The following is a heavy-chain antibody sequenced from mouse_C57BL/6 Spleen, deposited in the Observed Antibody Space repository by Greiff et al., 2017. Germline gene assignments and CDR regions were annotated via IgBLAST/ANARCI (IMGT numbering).Heavy chain of an antibody. CDR1: GYTFTDYE. J-gene: IGHJ1*03. V-gene: IGHV1-15*01. CDR2: IDPETGGT. Sequence: QVQLKQSGAELVRPGASVTLSCKASGYTFTDYEMHWVKQTPVHGLEWIGAIDPETGGTAYNQKFKGKAILTADKSSSTAYMELRILTSEDSAVYYCTRRAVSHWYFDVWGTGPTVTVSS. D-gene: IGHD1-1*01. CDR3: TRRAVSHWYFDV.